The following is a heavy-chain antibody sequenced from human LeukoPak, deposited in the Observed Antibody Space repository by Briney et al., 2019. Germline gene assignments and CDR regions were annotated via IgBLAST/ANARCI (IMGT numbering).Heavy chain of an antibody. J-gene: IGHJ4*02. V-gene: IGHV3-21*01. CDR1: GFTFSSYS. CDR3: ARGPNRRSSGYYVDY. Sequence: PGGSLGLSCAASGFTFSSYSMNWVRQAPGKGLEWVSSITSSGRYIYYADSVKGRFTISRDNAKNTLYLQMNSLRAEDTAVYYCARGPNRRSSGYYVDYWGQGTLVTVSS. CDR2: ITSSGRYI. D-gene: IGHD3-22*01.